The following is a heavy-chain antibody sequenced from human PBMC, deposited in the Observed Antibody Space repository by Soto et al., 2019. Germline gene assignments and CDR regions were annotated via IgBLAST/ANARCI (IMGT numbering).Heavy chain of an antibody. V-gene: IGHV3-23*01. J-gene: IGHJ3*02. Sequence: HPGGSLRLSCAASGFTFSSYAMSWVRQAPGKGLEWVSAISGSGGTTYYTDSVKGRFTISRDNSKNTLYLQVNSLRAEDTAVYYCARDRIPAAGHDAFDIWGQGTMVTVSS. CDR2: ISGSGGTT. D-gene: IGHD6-13*01. CDR3: ARDRIPAAGHDAFDI. CDR1: GFTFSSYA.